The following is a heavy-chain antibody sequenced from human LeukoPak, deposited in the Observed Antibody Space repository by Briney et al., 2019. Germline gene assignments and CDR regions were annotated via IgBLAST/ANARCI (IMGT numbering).Heavy chain of an antibody. J-gene: IGHJ5*02. V-gene: IGHV4-59*01. D-gene: IGHD6-13*01. Sequence: SETLSLTCTVSGGSMGSYYRSSIRQPPGKGLEWIGYIYYSGSTNYNPSLKSRVTISVDTSKNQFSLKLSSVTAADTAVYYCARENGRSWYNWFDPWGQGTLVTVSS. CDR3: ARENGRSWYNWFDP. CDR1: GGSMGSYY. CDR2: IYYSGST.